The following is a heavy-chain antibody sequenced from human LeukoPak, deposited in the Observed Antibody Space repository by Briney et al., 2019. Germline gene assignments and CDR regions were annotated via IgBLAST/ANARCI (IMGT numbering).Heavy chain of an antibody. CDR2: MNQDGSEI. V-gene: IGHV3-7*03. CDR3: ARYRSPSLGAKFTLYYYYTMDV. J-gene: IGHJ6*02. Sequence: GGSLRLSCVGSGFTFSRYWLNWVRQAPGKGLEWVANMNQDGSEIYYLDSVKGRFTISRDNAKNSLYLQMNSLRDEDTAVYYCARYRSPSLGAKFTLYYYYTMDVRGQGTTVTVSS. D-gene: IGHD1-26*01. CDR1: GFTFSRYW.